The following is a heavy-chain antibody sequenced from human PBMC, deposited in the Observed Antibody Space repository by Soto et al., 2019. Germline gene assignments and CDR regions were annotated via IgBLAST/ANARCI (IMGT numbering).Heavy chain of an antibody. Sequence: PSETPSLTCAVYGESVSGYYWSWIRQPPGKGLEWIGEINHSGSTNYNPSLKSRVTISVDTSKNQFSLKLSSVTAADTAVYYCARFEPAPLVYLRMRAARAFDIWGQGTMVTVSS. CDR2: INHSGST. CDR1: GESVSGYY. J-gene: IGHJ3*02. CDR3: ARFEPAPLVYLRMRAARAFDI. V-gene: IGHV4-34*01. D-gene: IGHD2-15*01.